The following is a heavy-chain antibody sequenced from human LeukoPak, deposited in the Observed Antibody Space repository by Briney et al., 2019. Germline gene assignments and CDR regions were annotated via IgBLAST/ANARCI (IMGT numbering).Heavy chain of an antibody. CDR1: GYTFTGPY. CDR2: INPNSGGT. J-gene: IGHJ4*02. D-gene: IGHD2-8*01. V-gene: IGHV1-2*02. CDR3: ARVEYCTKGVCINFDL. Sequence: ASVKVSCKASGYTFTGPYIHWMRQAPGQGLERMGWINPNSGGTKYAQKFQGRVTVTRDTSTSTAYMELSGLRADDTAVYYCARVEYCTKGVCINFDLWGQGTLVTVSS.